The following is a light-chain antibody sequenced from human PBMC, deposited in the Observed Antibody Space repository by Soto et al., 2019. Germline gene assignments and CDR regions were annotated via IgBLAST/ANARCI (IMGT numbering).Light chain of an antibody. V-gene: IGKV3-20*01. CDR2: GAS. CDR1: ESVGRN. Sequence: VMTQSPATLSLSPGERATLSCRASESVGRNLAWYQQKPGQAPRLLIYGASSRATGIPDRFSGSGSGTDFTLTISRLEPEDVAVYYCQQYGSSPTFGQGTKVDIK. CDR3: QQYGSSPT. J-gene: IGKJ1*01.